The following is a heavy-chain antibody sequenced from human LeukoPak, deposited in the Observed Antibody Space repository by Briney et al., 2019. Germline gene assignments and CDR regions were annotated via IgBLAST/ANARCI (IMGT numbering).Heavy chain of an antibody. V-gene: IGHV4-59*01. J-gene: IGHJ4*02. Sequence: SETLSLTCTVSGGSISSYYWSWIRQPPGKGLEWIGYIYYSGSTNYNPSLKSRVTISIDTSKNQFSLKLSSVTAADTAVYYCAGTSLPWIQPAEYYFDYWGQGTLVTVSS. D-gene: IGHD5-18*01. CDR2: IYYSGST. CDR1: GGSISSYY. CDR3: AGTSLPWIQPAEYYFDY.